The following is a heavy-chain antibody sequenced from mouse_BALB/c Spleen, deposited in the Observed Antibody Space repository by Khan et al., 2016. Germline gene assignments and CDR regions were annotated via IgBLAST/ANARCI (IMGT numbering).Heavy chain of an antibody. CDR1: GYAFSIYW. J-gene: IGHJ2*01. V-gene: IGHV1-80*01. CDR3: ARSGYGYDY. D-gene: IGHD2-2*01. Sequence: QIQLVQSGAELVRPGSSVKISCKASGYAFSIYWMNWVKKRPGQGLEWIGQIYPGDGDPDYNGKFKDKATLTADKSSRTAYMQISRITSEDSAVYFCARSGYGYDYWGQGTTLTVSS. CDR2: IYPGDGDP.